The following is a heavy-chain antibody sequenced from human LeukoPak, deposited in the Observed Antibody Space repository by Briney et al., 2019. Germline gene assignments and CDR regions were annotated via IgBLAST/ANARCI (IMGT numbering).Heavy chain of an antibody. V-gene: IGHV4-34*01. J-gene: IGHJ4*02. CDR1: GFTFSSYN. CDR2: INHSGST. D-gene: IGHD6-19*01. CDR3: ARGRPSQWPYRRYFDY. Sequence: PGGSLRLSCAASGFTFSSYNMNWVRQPPGKGLEWIGEINHSGSTNYNPSLKSRVTISVDTSKNQFSLKLSSVTAADTAVYYCARGRPSQWPYRRYFDYWGQGTLVTVSS.